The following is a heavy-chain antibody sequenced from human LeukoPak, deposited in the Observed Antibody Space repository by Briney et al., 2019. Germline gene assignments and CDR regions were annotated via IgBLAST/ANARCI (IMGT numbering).Heavy chain of an antibody. CDR2: IYYSGST. V-gene: IGHV4-59*08. CDR1: GGSISSYY. CDR3: AGGGGYDPSYYYGMDV. Sequence: SETLSLTCTVSGGSISSYYWSWIRQPPGKGLEWIGYIYYSGSTNYNPSLKSRVTISVDTSKNQFSLKLSSVTAADTAVYYCAGGGGYDPSYYYGMDVWGQGTTVTVSS. J-gene: IGHJ6*02. D-gene: IGHD5-12*01.